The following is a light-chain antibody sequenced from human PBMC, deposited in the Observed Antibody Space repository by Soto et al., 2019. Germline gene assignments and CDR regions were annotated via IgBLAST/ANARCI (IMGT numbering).Light chain of an antibody. Sequence: EIVVTQSPGSLSLSPGERATLSCRASQSFTGNYLAWYQQKPGQAPRLLIYGVSNRAPGVPDRFSGTGSGTDFTLTISRLEPEDVPLYYCHVDGSLVITFGPGTKVDVK. V-gene: IGKV3-20*01. CDR1: QSFTGNY. J-gene: IGKJ3*01. CDR3: HVDGSLVIT. CDR2: GVS.